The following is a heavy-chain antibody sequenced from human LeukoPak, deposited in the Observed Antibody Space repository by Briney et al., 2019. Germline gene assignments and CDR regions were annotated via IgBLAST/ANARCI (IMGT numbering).Heavy chain of an antibody. Sequence: GETLRLSCAASGFTFSSYWMHWVRQAPGKGLVWVSRINSDGSTTNYADSVKGRFTISSDNAKNTLYLQMNSLRAEDTAVYYCARHLYGGKGDYWGQGALVTVSS. J-gene: IGHJ4*02. CDR3: ARHLYGGKGDY. V-gene: IGHV3-74*01. CDR2: INSDGSTT. CDR1: GFTFSSYW. D-gene: IGHD4-23*01.